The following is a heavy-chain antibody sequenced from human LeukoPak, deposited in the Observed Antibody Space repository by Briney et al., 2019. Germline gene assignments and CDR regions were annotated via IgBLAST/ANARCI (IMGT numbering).Heavy chain of an antibody. CDR2: IYYSGGT. Sequence: SETLSLTCTVPGGSINYYYWMWIRQPPGKGLEWIGYIYYSGGTHYNPSLKSRVTMLVDTSKNQFSLKLTAVTAADTAVYYCARETPGAGHFDYWGQGSLVTVSS. V-gene: IGHV4-59*01. J-gene: IGHJ4*02. D-gene: IGHD7-27*01. CDR3: ARETPGAGHFDY. CDR1: GGSINYYY.